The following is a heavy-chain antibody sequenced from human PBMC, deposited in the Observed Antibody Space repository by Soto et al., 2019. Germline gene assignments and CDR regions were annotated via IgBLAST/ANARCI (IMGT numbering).Heavy chain of an antibody. V-gene: IGHV4-59*01. Sequence: SETLSLTCTVSGGSISSYYWSWIRQPPGKGLEWIGYIYYSGSTNYNPSLKSRVTISVDTSKNQFSLKLSSVTAADTAVYYCARGVDCSGGSCYSDYWGQGTLVTVSS. CDR2: IYYSGST. CDR3: ARGVDCSGGSCYSDY. J-gene: IGHJ4*02. D-gene: IGHD2-15*01. CDR1: GGSISSYY.